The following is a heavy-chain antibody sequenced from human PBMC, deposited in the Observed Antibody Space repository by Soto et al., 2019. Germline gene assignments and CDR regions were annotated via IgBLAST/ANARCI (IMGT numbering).Heavy chain of an antibody. J-gene: IGHJ6*03. CDR3: AKDTSSAPYYMDV. D-gene: IGHD2-2*01. Sequence: EVQVLESGGGSVQPGGSLRLSCAASGFTFSNFAMSWVRHAPGKGLEWVSEISGSTGTTYYADSVKGRFIISRDNSKNTRQLQMNSLRAEDTAVYYCAKDTSSAPYYMDVWGKGTTVTVSS. V-gene: IGHV3-23*01. CDR1: GFTFSNFA. CDR2: ISGSTGTT.